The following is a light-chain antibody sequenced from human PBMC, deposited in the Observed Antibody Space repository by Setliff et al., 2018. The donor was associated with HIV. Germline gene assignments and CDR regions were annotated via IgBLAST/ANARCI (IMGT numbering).Light chain of an antibody. CDR1: SSDVGGYNY. CDR2: DVS. J-gene: IGLJ1*01. Sequence: QSVLIQPASVSGSPGQSITISCTGTSSDVGGYNYVSWYQQHPGKAPKLMIYDVSNRASGVSNRFSGSKSGNTASLTISGLQAEDEADYYCSSYTSSSILYVFGTGTKVTVL. CDR3: SSYTSSSILYV. V-gene: IGLV2-14*03.